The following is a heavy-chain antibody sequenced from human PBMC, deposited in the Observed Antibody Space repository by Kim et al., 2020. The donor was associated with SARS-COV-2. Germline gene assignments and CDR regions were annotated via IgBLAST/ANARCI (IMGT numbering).Heavy chain of an antibody. CDR3: ATIPASPYFFDY. CDR1: EFTFRNFE. CDR2: ISGSGSRI. V-gene: IGHV3-48*03. D-gene: IGHD2-2*01. J-gene: IGHJ4*02. Sequence: GGSLRLSCAASEFTFRNFELNWVRQAPGKGLEWVSYISGSGSRIYYADSVKGRFTISRDNAKKSLYLQMNSLRAEDTAVYYCATIPASPYFFDYWGQGT.